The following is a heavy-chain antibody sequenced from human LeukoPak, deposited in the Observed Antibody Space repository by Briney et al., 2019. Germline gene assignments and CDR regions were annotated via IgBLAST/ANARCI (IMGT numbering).Heavy chain of an antibody. CDR3: AGGGGIAAAGLDFDY. Sequence: PGGSLRLSCAASGFTFSSYWMSWVRQAPGKGLEWVANIKQDGSEKYYVDSVKGRFTISRDNSKNTLYLQMNSLRAEDTAVYYCAGGGGIAAAGLDFDYWGQGTLVTVSS. D-gene: IGHD6-13*01. V-gene: IGHV3-7*01. CDR1: GFTFSSYW. CDR2: IKQDGSEK. J-gene: IGHJ4*02.